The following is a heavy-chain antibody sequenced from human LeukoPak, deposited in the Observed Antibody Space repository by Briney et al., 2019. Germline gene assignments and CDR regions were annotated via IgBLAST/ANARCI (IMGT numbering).Heavy chain of an antibody. V-gene: IGHV1-46*01. D-gene: IGHD3-10*01. J-gene: IGHJ4*02. CDR1: DYTFVRYG. CDR3: ARAPGSYYGSGSYAF. Sequence: ASVKVSCKAYDYTFVRYGISWVRQAPGQGLEWMGIINPSGGSTSYAQKFQGRVTMTRDTSTSTVYMELSSLRSEDTAVYYCARAPGSYYGSGSYAFWGQGTLVTVSS. CDR2: INPSGGST.